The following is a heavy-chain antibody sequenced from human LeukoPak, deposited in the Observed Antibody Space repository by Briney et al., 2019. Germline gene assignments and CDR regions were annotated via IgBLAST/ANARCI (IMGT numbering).Heavy chain of an antibody. J-gene: IGHJ4*02. CDR2: IKQDGSER. V-gene: IGHV3-7*01. CDR3: GRDWGAYYHFFDY. D-gene: IGHD3-22*01. Sequence: GGSLRLSCEASGFSMCVYWMSWVRQAPGKGLEWVGNIKQDGSERNYVDSVKGRFTISRDNAKKSLYLQMDSLRAEDAAVYYCGRDWGAYYHFFDYWGQGTLVTVSS. CDR1: GFSMCVYW.